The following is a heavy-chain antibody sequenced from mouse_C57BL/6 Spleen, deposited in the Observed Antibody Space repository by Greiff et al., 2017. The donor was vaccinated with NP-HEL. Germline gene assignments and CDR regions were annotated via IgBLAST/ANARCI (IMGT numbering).Heavy chain of an antibody. D-gene: IGHD1-1*01. J-gene: IGHJ3*01. CDR3: ARRDYGSSSGFAY. CDR1: GYTFTDYN. V-gene: IGHV1-18*01. Sequence: VQLQQSGPELVKPGASVKIPCKASGYTFTDYNMDWVKQSHGKSLEWIGDINPNNGGTIYNQKFKGKATLTVDKSSSTAYMELRSLTSEDTAVYYCARRDYGSSSGFAYWGQGTLVTVSA. CDR2: INPNNGGT.